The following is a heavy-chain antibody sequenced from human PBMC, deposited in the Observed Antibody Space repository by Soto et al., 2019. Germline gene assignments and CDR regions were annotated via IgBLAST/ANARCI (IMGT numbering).Heavy chain of an antibody. D-gene: IGHD2-15*01. J-gene: IGHJ6*02. V-gene: IGHV4-39*01. CDR1: GGSISSDSYY. Sequence: SETLSLTCTVSGGSISSDSYYWGWIRQSPEKGLEWIASISYSGSTYYNPTLKSRLIISVDTSKSQFSLKLSSVTAADTAVYYCARHMTYCSGGSCYSVYYYGMDVWGQGTTVTVSS. CDR3: ARHMTYCSGGSCYSVYYYGMDV. CDR2: ISYSGST.